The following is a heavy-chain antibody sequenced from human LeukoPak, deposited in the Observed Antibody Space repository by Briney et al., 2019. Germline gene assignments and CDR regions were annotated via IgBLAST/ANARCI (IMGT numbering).Heavy chain of an antibody. CDR2: IRYDGSNK. D-gene: IGHD2-2*01. J-gene: IGHJ4*02. CDR3: AKDPGSTSCCGVLGDY. V-gene: IGHV3-30*02. Sequence: GGSLRLSCAASGFTFSSYGMHWARQAPGKGLEWVAFIRYDGSNKFYTDSVKGRFTISRDNSKNTLYLQMNSLRAEDTAVYYCAKDPGSTSCCGVLGDYWGQGTLVTVSS. CDR1: GFTFSSYG.